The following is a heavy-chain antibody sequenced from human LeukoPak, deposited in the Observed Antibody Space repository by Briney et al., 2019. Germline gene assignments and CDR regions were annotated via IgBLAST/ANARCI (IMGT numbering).Heavy chain of an antibody. V-gene: IGHV4-59*01. Sequence: SETLSLTCTVSGGSISSYYWSWIRQPPGKGLEWIGYIYYSGSTNYNPSLKSRVTISVDTSKNQFSLKLSSVTAADTAVYYCARSIAAREGNYYMDVWGKGTTVTVSS. D-gene: IGHD6-6*01. CDR1: GGSISSYY. CDR3: ARSIAAREGNYYMDV. J-gene: IGHJ6*03. CDR2: IYYSGST.